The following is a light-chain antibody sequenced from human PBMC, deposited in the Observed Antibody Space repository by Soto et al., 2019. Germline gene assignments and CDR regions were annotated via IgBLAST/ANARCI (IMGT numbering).Light chain of an antibody. Sequence: EVLMTQSPDTLYVSPGERVTLSCRASQSVSDKLAWYQQKPGQGPRLLVYRAATRTLGIPARFSGSESGTEFTLTISSLQSEDFAIYYCQQYNEWPITVGQGTRLESK. J-gene: IGKJ5*01. CDR3: QQYNEWPIT. CDR1: QSVSDK. V-gene: IGKV3-15*01. CDR2: RAA.